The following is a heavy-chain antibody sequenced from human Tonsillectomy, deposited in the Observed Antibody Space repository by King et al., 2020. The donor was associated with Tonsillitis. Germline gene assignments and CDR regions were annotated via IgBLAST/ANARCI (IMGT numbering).Heavy chain of an antibody. J-gene: IGHJ3*02. CDR2: IWYDGSNE. Sequence: VQLVESGGGVVQPGRSLRLSCAASGFTFSKYGMHWVRQAPGKGLEWVAVIWYDGSNEDYADSVKGRFTISRDNSKNTLYLQMNSLRAEDTAVYYCVRDLWFGELSPVDAFDNWGQGTMVTVSS. CDR1: GFTFSKYG. V-gene: IGHV3-33*08. D-gene: IGHD3-10*01. CDR3: VRDLWFGELSPVDAFDN.